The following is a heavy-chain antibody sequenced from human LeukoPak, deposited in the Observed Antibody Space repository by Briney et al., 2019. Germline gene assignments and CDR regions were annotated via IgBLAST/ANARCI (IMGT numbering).Heavy chain of an antibody. CDR1: GFTFSVYA. CDR2: VSRSGGSR. J-gene: IGHJ4*02. D-gene: IGHD6-19*01. V-gene: IGHV3-23*01. CDR3: AKGPLIEVAGTTWDY. Sequence: PGGSLRLSCAASGFTFSVYAMSWVRQAPGKGLEWVSTVSRSGGSRYYADSVQGRFTISRDNSRNTLYLQMNSLRVEDTAVYYCAKGPLIEVAGTTWDYWGQGTLVTVSS.